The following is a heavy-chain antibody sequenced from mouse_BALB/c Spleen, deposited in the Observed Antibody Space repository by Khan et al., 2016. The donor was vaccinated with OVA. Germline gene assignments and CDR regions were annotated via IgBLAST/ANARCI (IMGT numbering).Heavy chain of an antibody. CDR2: IWSDGCA. CDR1: GFSLTNYG. D-gene: IGHD2-10*01. V-gene: IGHV2-6-1*01. Sequence: VQLQESGPGLVAPSQSLSITCTISGFSLTNYGVHWVRQPPGKGLEWLVVIWSDGCATYNSAPKSRLSTSKDNTKSQVFLKMNSLQTNDTAMYYCARQPYYHYYIMDYGGQGTSVTVSS. CDR3: ARQPYYHYYIMDY. J-gene: IGHJ4*01.